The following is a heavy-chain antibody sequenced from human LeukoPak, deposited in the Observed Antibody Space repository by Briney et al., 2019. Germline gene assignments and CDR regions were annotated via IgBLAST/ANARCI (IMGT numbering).Heavy chain of an antibody. J-gene: IGHJ4*02. CDR1: GGSISSSSYS. CDR2: IYYSGST. V-gene: IGHV4-39*01. D-gene: IGHD3-10*01. Sequence: SETLSLTCTVSGGSISSSSYSWGWIRQPPGKGLERIGRIYYSGSTYYNPSLKSRVTISVDTSKNQFSLKLSSVTAADTAVYCCARLEYYYQHRFDYWGQGTLVTVSS. CDR3: ARLEYYYQHRFDY.